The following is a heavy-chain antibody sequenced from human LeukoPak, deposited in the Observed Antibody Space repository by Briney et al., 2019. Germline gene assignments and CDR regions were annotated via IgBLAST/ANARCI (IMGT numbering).Heavy chain of an antibody. CDR1: GFTFSSYS. J-gene: IGHJ4*02. V-gene: IGHV3-21*01. CDR3: ARVGSFWSGYYVN. D-gene: IGHD3-3*01. Sequence: PGGSLRLSCATSGFTFSSYSMNWVRQAPGKGLEWVSFISSSRSYIYYADSVKGRFTISRDNAKNSLYLQMNSLRAEDTAVYYCARVGSFWSGYYVNWGQGTLVTVSS. CDR2: ISSSRSYI.